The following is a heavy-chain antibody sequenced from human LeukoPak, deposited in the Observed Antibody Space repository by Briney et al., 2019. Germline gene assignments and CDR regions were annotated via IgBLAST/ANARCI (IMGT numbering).Heavy chain of an antibody. Sequence: ASVKVSCKASGYTFTSYAMHWVRQAPGQRLEWMGWSNGGNGNTKYSQEFQGRVTITRDTSASTAYMELSSLRSEDMAVYYCARDPENYGPGSYAHWGQGTLVTVSS. J-gene: IGHJ4*02. V-gene: IGHV1-3*02. CDR3: ARDPENYGPGSYAH. CDR2: SNGGNGNT. D-gene: IGHD3-10*01. CDR1: GYTFTSYA.